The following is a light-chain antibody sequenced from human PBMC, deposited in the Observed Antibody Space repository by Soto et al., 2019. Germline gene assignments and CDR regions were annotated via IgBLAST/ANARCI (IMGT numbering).Light chain of an antibody. V-gene: IGKV3-20*01. CDR3: QQYNNWPTWT. Sequence: IVLTQSPGTLSLSPWESATLSCRASQSVSNNYLAWYQQKPGQAPRLLIYGASNRATGIPDRFSGSGSGTDFSLTISRLEPQDFAVYYCQQYNNWPTWTFGQGTKVDIK. CDR2: GAS. CDR1: QSVSNNY. J-gene: IGKJ1*01.